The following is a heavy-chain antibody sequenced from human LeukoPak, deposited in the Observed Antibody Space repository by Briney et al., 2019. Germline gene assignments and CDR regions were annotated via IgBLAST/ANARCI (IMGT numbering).Heavy chain of an antibody. CDR1: GGSFSGYY. J-gene: IGHJ5*02. D-gene: IGHD3-9*01. CDR2: INHSGST. V-gene: IGHV4-34*01. CDR3: ARLVRRFDWLSYNWFDP. Sequence: SETLSLTCAVYGGSFSGYYWSWIRQPPGKGLEWIGEINHSGSTNYNPSLKSRVTISVDTSKNQFSLKLSSVTAADTAVYYCARLVRRFDWLSYNWFDPWGQGTLVTVSS.